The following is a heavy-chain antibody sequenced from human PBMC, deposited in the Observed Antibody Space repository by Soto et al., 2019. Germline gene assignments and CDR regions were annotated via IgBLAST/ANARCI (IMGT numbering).Heavy chain of an antibody. D-gene: IGHD3-22*01. CDR1: GFTFSSYA. CDR2: ISGSGGST. Sequence: GGSLRLSCAASGFTFSSYAMSWVRQAPGKGLEWVSAISGSGGSTYYADSVKGRFTISRDNSKNTLYLQMNSLRAEDTAVYYCAKMNYYDSSVMGAFDIWGQGTMVTVSS. V-gene: IGHV3-23*01. J-gene: IGHJ3*02. CDR3: AKMNYYDSSVMGAFDI.